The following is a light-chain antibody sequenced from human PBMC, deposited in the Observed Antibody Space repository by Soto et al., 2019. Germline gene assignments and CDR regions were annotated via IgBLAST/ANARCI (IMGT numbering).Light chain of an antibody. CDR1: SSDVGGYHY. J-gene: IGLJ1*01. CDR3: CSYAGSYTLYV. V-gene: IGLV2-11*01. Sequence: QSALTQPRSVSGSPGQSVTISCTGTSSDVGGYHYVSWYQQHPGKAPKLMIYDVSKRPSGVPDRFSGFKSGNTASLTISGLQAEDEADYYCCSYAGSYTLYVFGTGTTLTVL. CDR2: DVS.